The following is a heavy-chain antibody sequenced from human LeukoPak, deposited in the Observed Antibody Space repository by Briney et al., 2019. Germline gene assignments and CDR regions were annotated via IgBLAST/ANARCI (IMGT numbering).Heavy chain of an antibody. Sequence: SETLSLTCAVYGGSFSGYYWSWIRQPPGKGLEWIGEINHSGSTNYNPSLKSRVTISVDTSKNQFSLKLSSVTAADTAVYYCARKADSYNWFDPWGQGTLVTVSS. J-gene: IGHJ5*02. CDR1: GGSFSGYY. CDR3: ARKADSYNWFDP. D-gene: IGHD6-6*01. V-gene: IGHV4-34*01. CDR2: INHSGST.